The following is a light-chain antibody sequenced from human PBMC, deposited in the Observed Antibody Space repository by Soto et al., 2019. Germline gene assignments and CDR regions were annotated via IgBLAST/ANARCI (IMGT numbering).Light chain of an antibody. CDR1: SSDFGDYKY. J-gene: IGLJ2*01. V-gene: IGLV2-14*01. Sequence: QSALTQPASVSGSPGQSITISCTGTSSDFGDYKYVSWYQHHPGKAPKVIIYEVSNRPSGVSNRFSGSKSGNTASLTISGLQAEDEADYYCASYTSSSTSVIFGRGTKLTVL. CDR2: EVS. CDR3: ASYTSSSTSVI.